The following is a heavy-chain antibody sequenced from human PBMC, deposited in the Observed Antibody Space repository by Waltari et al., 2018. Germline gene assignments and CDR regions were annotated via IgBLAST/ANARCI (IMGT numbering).Heavy chain of an antibody. CDR3: ASSSALKVDDY. Sequence: QIQLVQSGAEVKKPGSSVTVSCKASGGAFRSYAITWGRQAPGQGLEWMGGIIPIFGTANYAQKFQGRVTITADKSTSTAYMELSSLRSEDTAVYYCASSSALKVDDYWGQGTLVTVSS. CDR1: GGAFRSYA. D-gene: IGHD2-15*01. V-gene: IGHV1-69*14. CDR2: IIPIFGTA. J-gene: IGHJ4*02.